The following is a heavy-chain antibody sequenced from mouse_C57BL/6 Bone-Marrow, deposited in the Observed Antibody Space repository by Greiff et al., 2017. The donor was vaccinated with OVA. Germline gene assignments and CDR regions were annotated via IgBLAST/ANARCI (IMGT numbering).Heavy chain of an antibody. CDR3: AKEGVFITTAYYFDY. D-gene: IGHD1-1*01. J-gene: IGHJ2*01. V-gene: IGHV1-50*01. CDR1: GYTFTSYW. Sequence: QVQLKEPGAELVKPGASVKLSCKASGYTFTSYWMQWVKQRPGQGLEWIGEIDPSDSYTNYNQKFKGKATLTVDTSSSTAYMQLSSLTSEDSAVYYCAKEGVFITTAYYFDYWGQGTTLTVSS. CDR2: IDPSDSYT.